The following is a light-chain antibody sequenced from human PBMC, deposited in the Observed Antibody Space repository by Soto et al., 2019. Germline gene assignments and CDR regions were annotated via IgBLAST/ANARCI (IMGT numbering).Light chain of an antibody. CDR2: YND. CDR1: GSNIGPNY. J-gene: IGLJ3*02. CDR3: AAWDDSLSGRV. Sequence: QSVLTQPPSASGTPGQRVTMSCSGSGSNIGPNYVYWFQQFPGTAPNLLIYYNDHRPSGVPDRFSGAKSGTSASLDISGRRSEEEADDYCAAWDDSLSGRVFGGGTKLTVL. V-gene: IGLV1-47*02.